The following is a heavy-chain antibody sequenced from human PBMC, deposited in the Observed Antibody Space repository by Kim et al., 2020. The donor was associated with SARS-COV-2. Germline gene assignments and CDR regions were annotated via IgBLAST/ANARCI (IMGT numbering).Heavy chain of an antibody. CDR2: TYYRSKWYN. D-gene: IGHD3-10*01. CDR3: AREGGSGVDWGQGAYYYYGMDV. J-gene: IGHJ6*02. V-gene: IGHV6-1*01. Sequence: SQTLSLTCAISGDSVSSNSAAWNWIRQSPSRGLEWLGRTYYRSKWYNDYAVSVKSRITINPDTSKNQFSLQLNSVTPEDTAVYYCAREGGSGVDWGQGAYYYYGMDVWVQGTTVTVSS. CDR1: GDSVSSNSAA.